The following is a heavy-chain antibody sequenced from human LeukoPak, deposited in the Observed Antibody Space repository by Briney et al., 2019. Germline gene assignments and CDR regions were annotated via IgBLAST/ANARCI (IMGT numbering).Heavy chain of an antibody. CDR3: TRDREQQLGESFYYNYMDV. CDR2: IRGKAYGGTT. J-gene: IGHJ6*03. V-gene: IGHV3-49*04. CDR1: GFIFSDYN. Sequence: GGSLRLSCEASGFIFSDYNMNWVRQAPGKGLEWVGFIRGKAYGGTTEYAASVKGRFTISRDDSKSIAYLQMNSLKTEDTAVYYCTRDREQQLGESFYYNYMDVWGKGTTVTVSS. D-gene: IGHD6-13*01.